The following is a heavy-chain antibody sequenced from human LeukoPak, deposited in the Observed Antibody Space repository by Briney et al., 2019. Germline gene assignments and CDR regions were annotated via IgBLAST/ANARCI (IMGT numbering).Heavy chain of an antibody. Sequence: PGGSLRLSCAASGFTFTKYTMNWVRQAPGKGLEWVSSISGSSSYIYYADSVKGRFTISRDNAKNSLYLQMNSLRAEDTAVYYCVYVAYNWNPGSAWGQGTLVTVSS. V-gene: IGHV3-21*04. D-gene: IGHD1-20*01. CDR3: VYVAYNWNPGSA. J-gene: IGHJ5*02. CDR2: ISGSSSYI. CDR1: GFTFTKYT.